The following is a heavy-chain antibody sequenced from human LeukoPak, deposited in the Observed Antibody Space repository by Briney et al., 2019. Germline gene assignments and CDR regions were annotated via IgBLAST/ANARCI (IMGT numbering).Heavy chain of an antibody. CDR1: GFTFSSYW. J-gene: IGHJ4*02. CDR2: INSDGSST. Sequence: GGSLRLSCAASGFTFSSYWMHWVRQAPGNGLVWVSRINSDGSSTCYADSVKGRFTISRDNAKNTLYLQMNSMRAEDTAVYYCASASSGYYPYWGQGTLVTVSS. V-gene: IGHV3-74*01. CDR3: ASASSGYYPY. D-gene: IGHD3-22*01.